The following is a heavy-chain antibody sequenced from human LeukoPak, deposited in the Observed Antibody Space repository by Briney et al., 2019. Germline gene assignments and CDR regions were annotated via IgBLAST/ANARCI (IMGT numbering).Heavy chain of an antibody. Sequence: PGGSLRLSCAASGFTFSSYEMNWVRQAPGKGLEWVSYISSSGSTIYYADSVKGRFTISRDNAKNSLYLQMNSLRAADTAVYYCASRTTYYYGSGSEKIFDYWGQGTLVTVSS. CDR3: ASRTTYYYGSGSEKIFDY. J-gene: IGHJ4*02. V-gene: IGHV3-48*03. CDR2: ISSSGSTI. D-gene: IGHD3-10*01. CDR1: GFTFSSYE.